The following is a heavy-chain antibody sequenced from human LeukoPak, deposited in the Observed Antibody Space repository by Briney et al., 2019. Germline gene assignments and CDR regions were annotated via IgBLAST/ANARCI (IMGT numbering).Heavy chain of an antibody. V-gene: IGHV1-18*01. CDR1: GYTFTSYG. Sequence: ASVTVSCKASGYTFTSYGISWVRQAPGQGLEWMGWISAYNGNTNYAQKFQGRVTITADESTSTAYMELSSLRSEDTAVYYCARIWDYYDSSGYPAYYFDYWGQGTLVTVSS. D-gene: IGHD3-22*01. J-gene: IGHJ4*02. CDR2: ISAYNGNT. CDR3: ARIWDYYDSSGYPAYYFDY.